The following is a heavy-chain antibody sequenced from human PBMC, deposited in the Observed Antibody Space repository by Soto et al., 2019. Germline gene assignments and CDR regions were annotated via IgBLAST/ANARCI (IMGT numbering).Heavy chain of an antibody. D-gene: IGHD2-15*01. V-gene: IGHV3-7*01. CDR3: ARVPGGYYYYYYMDV. CDR1: GFTFSSYW. CDR2: IKQDGSEK. J-gene: IGHJ6*03. Sequence: GSLRLSCAASGFTFSSYWMSWVRQAPGKGLEWVANIKQDGSEKYYVDSVKGRFTISRDNAKNSLYLQMNSLRAEDTAVYYCARVPGGYYYYYYMDVWGKGTTVTVSS.